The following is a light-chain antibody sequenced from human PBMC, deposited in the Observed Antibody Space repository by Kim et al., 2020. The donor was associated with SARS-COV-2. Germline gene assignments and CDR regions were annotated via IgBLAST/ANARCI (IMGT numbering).Light chain of an antibody. CDR3: QTWGSGTWV. J-gene: IGLJ3*02. CDR2: VKSDGSH. V-gene: IGLV4-69*02. Sequence: QLVVTQSPSASASLGASVMLTCTLSSGHSSFPITWHQQQPQKGHRYLMKVKSDGSHSKGDAIPDRFSGSSSGAERYLIISSLQSEDEADYYCQTWGSGTWVFGGGTQLTVL. CDR1: SGHSSFP.